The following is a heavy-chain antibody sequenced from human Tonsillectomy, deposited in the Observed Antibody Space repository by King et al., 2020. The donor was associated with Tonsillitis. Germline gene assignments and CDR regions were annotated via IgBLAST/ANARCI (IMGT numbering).Heavy chain of an antibody. Sequence: VQLVESGGGLVQPGGSLRLSCAASGFTFSNYWMSWVRQAPGKGLEWVANIKQDGSEKYYVDSVKGRFTISRDNAKNSLYLQMNSLRAEDTAVYYCASRTYYDFWSGYRRDFDYWGQGTLVTVSS. CDR1: GFTFSNYW. CDR3: ASRTYYDFWSGYRRDFDY. D-gene: IGHD3-3*01. V-gene: IGHV3-7*02. J-gene: IGHJ4*02. CDR2: IKQDGSEK.